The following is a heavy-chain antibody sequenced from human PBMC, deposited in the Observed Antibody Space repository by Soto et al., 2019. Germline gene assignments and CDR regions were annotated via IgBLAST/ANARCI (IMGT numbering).Heavy chain of an antibody. V-gene: IGHV3-48*03. CDR1: GFTFSSYE. D-gene: IGHD1-26*01. CDR2: ISCSGSTI. CDR3: ARRSGSYHIDY. Sequence: EVQLVESGGGLVQPGGSLRLSCAASGFTFSSYEMNWVRQAPGKGLEWVSYISCSGSTIYYADSVKGRFTISRDNAKNSLYLQMNSLRAEDTAVYYCARRSGSYHIDYWGQGTLVTVSS. J-gene: IGHJ4*02.